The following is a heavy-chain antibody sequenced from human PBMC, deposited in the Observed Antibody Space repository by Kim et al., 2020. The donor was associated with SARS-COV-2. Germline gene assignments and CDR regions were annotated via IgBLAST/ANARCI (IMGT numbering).Heavy chain of an antibody. V-gene: IGHV1-3*01. D-gene: IGHD3-10*01. Sequence: QGRVTITRDTSASTAYMELSSLRSEDTAVYYCARDLGITMVRGVIDWFDPWGQGTLVTVSS. CDR3: ARDLGITMVRGVIDWFDP. J-gene: IGHJ5*02.